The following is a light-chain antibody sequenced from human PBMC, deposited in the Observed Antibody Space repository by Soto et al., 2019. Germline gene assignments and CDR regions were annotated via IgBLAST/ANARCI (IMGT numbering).Light chain of an antibody. CDR2: RDD. J-gene: IGLJ3*02. V-gene: IGLV1-44*01. CDR1: NSNIGRYS. Sequence: QSVLPQPPSLSGTPGQRVPISCSGSNSNIGRYSVNWYQHCPGTAPKILIYRDDERPAGVPDRFAGSKSGTSASLAISELQSEDEAEYYCAAWDDNLNGPLFGGGTKLTVL. CDR3: AAWDDNLNGPL.